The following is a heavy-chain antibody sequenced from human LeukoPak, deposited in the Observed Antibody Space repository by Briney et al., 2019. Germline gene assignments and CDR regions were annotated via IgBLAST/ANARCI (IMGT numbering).Heavy chain of an antibody. Sequence: SVKVSCKASGGTFSSYAISWVRQAPGQGLEWMERIIPILGIANYAQKFQGRVTITADKSTSTAYMELSSLRSEDTAVYYCARELGGGYDILTGYPLRYWGQGTLVTVSS. V-gene: IGHV1-69*04. CDR1: GGTFSSYA. CDR3: ARELGGGYDILTGYPLRY. D-gene: IGHD3-9*01. CDR2: IIPILGIA. J-gene: IGHJ4*02.